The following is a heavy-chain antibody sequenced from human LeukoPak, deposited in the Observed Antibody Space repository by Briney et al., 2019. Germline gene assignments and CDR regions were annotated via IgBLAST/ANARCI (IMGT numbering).Heavy chain of an antibody. CDR2: FDPEDGET. V-gene: IGHV1-24*01. J-gene: IGHJ6*03. CDR3: ATFFPPNYDILTATSYYYYYMDV. Sequence: GASVKVSCKVSGYTLTELSMHWVRQAPGKGLEWMGGFDPEDGETIYAQKFQGRVTMTEDTSTDTAYMELSSLRSEDTAVYYCATFFPPNYDILTATSYYYYYMDVWGKGTTVTISS. CDR1: GYTLTELS. D-gene: IGHD3-9*01.